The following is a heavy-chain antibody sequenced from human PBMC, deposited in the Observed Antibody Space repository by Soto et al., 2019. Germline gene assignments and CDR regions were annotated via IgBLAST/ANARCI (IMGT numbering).Heavy chain of an antibody. J-gene: IGHJ4*02. V-gene: IGHV3-23*01. CDR2: ISGSGGST. CDR1: GFTFSSYA. D-gene: IGHD3-9*01. Sequence: GGSLRLSCAASGFTFSSYAMSWVRQAPGKGLEWVSAISGSGGSTYYADSVKGRFTISRDNSKNTLYLQMNSLRAEDTAVYYCAKVGDYDILTGVSKVAYYFDYWGQGTLVTVSS. CDR3: AKVGDYDILTGVSKVAYYFDY.